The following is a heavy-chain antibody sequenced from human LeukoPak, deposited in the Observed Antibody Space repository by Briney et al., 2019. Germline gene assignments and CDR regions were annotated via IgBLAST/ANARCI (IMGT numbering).Heavy chain of an antibody. J-gene: IGHJ4*02. D-gene: IGHD2-2*01. CDR3: ARGYCSSTSCLPFDY. Sequence: GASVKVSCKASGYTFTSYGISWVRQAPGQGLEWMGWISAYNGNTNYAQKLQGRVTMTTDTSTSTAYMELRSLRSDDTAVYYCARGYCSSTSCLPFDYWGQGTLVTVSS. V-gene: IGHV1-18*01. CDR1: GYTFTSYG. CDR2: ISAYNGNT.